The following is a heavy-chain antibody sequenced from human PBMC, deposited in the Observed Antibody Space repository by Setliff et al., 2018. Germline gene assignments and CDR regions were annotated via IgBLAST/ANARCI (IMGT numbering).Heavy chain of an antibody. Sequence: GASVKVSCKASGYTFTSYGISWVRQAPGQGLEWMGWISAYNGNTNYAQKLQGRVTMTTDTSTSTVYMELSSLRSEDTAVYYCARDLPLYYYDSSGQRGHAFDIWGQGTMVTVSS. V-gene: IGHV1-18*01. J-gene: IGHJ3*02. CDR1: GYTFTSYG. CDR2: ISAYNGNT. D-gene: IGHD3-22*01. CDR3: ARDLPLYYYDSSGQRGHAFDI.